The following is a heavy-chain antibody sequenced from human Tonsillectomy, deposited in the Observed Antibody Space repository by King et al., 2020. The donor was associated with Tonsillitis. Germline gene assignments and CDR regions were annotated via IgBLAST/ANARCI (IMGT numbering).Heavy chain of an antibody. CDR2: ISYDGSNK. D-gene: IGHD3-3*01. J-gene: IGHJ6*02. V-gene: IGHV3-30*18. CDR3: AKSTPIFGVAPTYYYYYGLAV. CDR1: GFTFSSYG. Sequence: QLVQSGGGVVQPGRSLRLSCAASGFTFSSYGMHWVRQAPGKGLEGVAVISYDGSNKYYADSVKGRFTISRDNSKNTLYLQMNSLRADDTAVYYCAKSTPIFGVAPTYYYYYGLAVWGQGTTVTVSS.